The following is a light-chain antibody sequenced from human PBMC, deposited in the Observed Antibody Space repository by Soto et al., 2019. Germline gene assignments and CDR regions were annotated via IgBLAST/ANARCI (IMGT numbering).Light chain of an antibody. CDR1: SSNIGAGYD. CDR3: QSYDSSLSGLYV. J-gene: IGLJ1*01. Sequence: QPVLTQPPSVSGAPGQRVTISCTGSSSNIGAGYDVHWYQQLPGTAPKLLIYGNNNRPSGVPDRFSDSKSGTSASLAITGLQAEDEADYYCQSYDSSLSGLYVFGTGTKVTVL. V-gene: IGLV1-40*01. CDR2: GNN.